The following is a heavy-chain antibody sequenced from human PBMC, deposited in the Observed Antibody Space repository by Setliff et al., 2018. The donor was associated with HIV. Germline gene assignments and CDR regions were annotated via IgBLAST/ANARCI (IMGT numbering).Heavy chain of an antibody. J-gene: IGHJ4*02. CDR1: GGTFSNYG. V-gene: IGHV1-69*10. CDR3: ARPYSSGWREYYFDY. D-gene: IGHD6-19*01. Sequence: SVKVSCKAYGGTFSNYGISWVRQAPGQGLEWMGGIIPILGIANYAQKFQGRVTITADKSTSTAYMELSGLRSEDTAVYYCARPYSSGWREYYFDYWGQGTLVTVSS. CDR2: IIPILGIA.